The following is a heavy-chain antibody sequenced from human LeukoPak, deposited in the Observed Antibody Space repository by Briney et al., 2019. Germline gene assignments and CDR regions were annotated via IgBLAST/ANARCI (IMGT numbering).Heavy chain of an antibody. CDR2: IYYSGST. Sequence: PSETLSLPCTVSGGPLSTYYWRWIRQSPGKGLVWIGYIYYSGSTSYNPSPKSRLTISIDTSKTQFYLKLSSVTAAETAVYYCARVVYSGSWGYFDYWGQGILVTVSS. CDR3: ARVVYSGSWGYFDY. V-gene: IGHV4-59*01. J-gene: IGHJ4*02. D-gene: IGHD3-10*01. CDR1: GGPLSTYY.